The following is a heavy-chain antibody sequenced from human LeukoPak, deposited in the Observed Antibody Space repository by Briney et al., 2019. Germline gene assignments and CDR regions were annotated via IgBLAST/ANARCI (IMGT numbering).Heavy chain of an antibody. CDR3: TRGGLEPIDS. Sequence: GGSLRLSCAASGFTFSTYWRHWVRQAPGKGLVWVSRINPDASTTNYADSVRGRFTISRDNAKNTLYLQMNSLSAEDTALYYCTRGGLEPIDSWGQGTLVTVSS. V-gene: IGHV3-74*01. CDR2: INPDASTT. D-gene: IGHD1-1*01. CDR1: GFTFSTYW. J-gene: IGHJ4*02.